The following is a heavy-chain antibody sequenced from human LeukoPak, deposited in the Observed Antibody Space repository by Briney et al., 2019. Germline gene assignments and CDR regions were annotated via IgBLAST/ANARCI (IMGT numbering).Heavy chain of an antibody. J-gene: IGHJ4*02. D-gene: IGHD3-10*01. V-gene: IGHV1-2*02. CDR2: INPNSGGT. CDR3: ARALDYYGSGSCYNGPFDY. CDR1: GYTFTGYY. Sequence: ASVKVSCKASGYTFTGYYIHWVRQAPGQGLEWMGWINPNSGGTDYAQKFQGRVTMTRDTSITTAYMELSRLRSDDTAVYYCARALDYYGSGSCYNGPFDYWGQGTLVTVSS.